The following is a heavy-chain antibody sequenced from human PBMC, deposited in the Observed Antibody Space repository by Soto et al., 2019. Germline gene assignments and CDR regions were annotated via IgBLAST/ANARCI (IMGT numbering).Heavy chain of an antibody. CDR3: ARDLPVGYSGSYRAFDI. CDR1: CFTFSWDS. CDR2: ISSSSSYI. Sequence: PGGALRLCCAASCFTFSWDSMNWVSHAPGKGLEWVSSISSSSSYIYYADSVKGRFTISRDNAKNSLYLQMNSLRAEDTAVYCCARDLPVGYSGSYRAFDIWGQGTMVTVSS. V-gene: IGHV3-21*01. D-gene: IGHD1-26*01. J-gene: IGHJ3*02.